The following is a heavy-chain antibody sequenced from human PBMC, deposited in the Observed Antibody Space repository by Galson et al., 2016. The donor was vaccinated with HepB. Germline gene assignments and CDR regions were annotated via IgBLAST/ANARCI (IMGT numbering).Heavy chain of an antibody. D-gene: IGHD2-21*02. V-gene: IGHV2-5*01. CDR3: AHTPGDKDDLPAFDI. CDR1: GFSFSTSGVG. Sequence: PALVKPTQTLTLTCTFSGFSFSTSGVGVGWIRQPPGKAPEWLALIYWNDDKRYSPSLESRLTITKDTSKNQVVLTVTNMDPVDTGTYYCAHTPGDKDDLPAFDIWGQGTMVTVSS. J-gene: IGHJ3*02. CDR2: IYWNDDK.